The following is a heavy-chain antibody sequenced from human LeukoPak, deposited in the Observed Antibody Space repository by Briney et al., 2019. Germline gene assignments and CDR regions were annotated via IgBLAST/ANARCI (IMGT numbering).Heavy chain of an antibody. D-gene: IGHD3-22*01. CDR2: INHSGST. J-gene: IGHJ6*03. V-gene: IGHV4-34*01. CDR1: GGSFSGYY. CDR3: ARGLYYDSSGYYYYYYMDV. Sequence: SETLSLTCAVYGGSFSGYYWSWIRQPPGKGLEWIGEINHSGSTNYNPSLKSRVTISVDTSKNQFSLKLSSVTAADTAVYYYARGLYYDSSGYYYYYYMDVWGKGTTVTISS.